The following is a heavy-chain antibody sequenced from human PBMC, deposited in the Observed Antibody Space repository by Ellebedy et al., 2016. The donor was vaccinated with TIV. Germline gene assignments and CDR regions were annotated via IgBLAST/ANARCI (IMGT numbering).Heavy chain of an antibody. CDR1: GFTFSSYW. Sequence: GGSLRLXXAASGFTFSSYWMTWVRQPPGKGLEWVANINQDGSEKYYVDSVKGRFTISRDNPKNSLYLEMNSLRAEDTAVYYCARRGASTVFGVVQRGYYDCWGQGTLVTVSS. CDR2: INQDGSEK. V-gene: IGHV3-7*03. CDR3: ARRGASTVFGVVQRGYYDC. J-gene: IGHJ4*02. D-gene: IGHD3-3*01.